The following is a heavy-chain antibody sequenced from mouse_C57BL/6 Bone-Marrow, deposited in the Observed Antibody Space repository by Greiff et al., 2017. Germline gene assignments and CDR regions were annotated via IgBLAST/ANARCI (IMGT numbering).Heavy chain of an antibody. V-gene: IGHV1-82*01. D-gene: IGHD2-2*01. CDR3: ARLGYYFDY. CDR1: GYAFSSSW. J-gene: IGHJ2*01. Sequence: VQLQESGPELVKPGASVKISCKASGYAFSSSWMNWVKQRPGKGLEWIGRIYPGDGDTNYNGKFKGKDTLTADKSSSTAFMQLRSVTSEDTAVYFCARLGYYFDYWGQGTTLTVSS. CDR2: IYPGDGDT.